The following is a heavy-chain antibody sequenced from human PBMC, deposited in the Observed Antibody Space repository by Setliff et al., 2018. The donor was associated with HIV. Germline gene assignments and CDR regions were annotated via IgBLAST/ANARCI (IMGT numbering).Heavy chain of an antibody. Sequence: SETLSLTCAVYGGSFSGYYWTWIRQPPGEGLEWIGEINHSRRTNYHPSLKSRVTIMLDTSKNQFSLNLKSVTAADAAVYYCVRGLSGGFDSWGQGTLVTVSS. CDR1: GGSFSGYY. D-gene: IGHD3-3*01. V-gene: IGHV4-34*01. J-gene: IGHJ4*02. CDR3: VRGLSGGFDS. CDR2: INHSRRT.